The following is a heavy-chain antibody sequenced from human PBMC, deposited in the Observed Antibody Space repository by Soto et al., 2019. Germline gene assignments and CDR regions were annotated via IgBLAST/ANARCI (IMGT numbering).Heavy chain of an antibody. V-gene: IGHV4-31*03. CDR2: IFNSGSA. Sequence: PSETLSLTCSVSGTVTSSGSYYWSWIRQRPGKGLECLGYIFNSGSAYYNPSLRSRATISLDTFKNEFSLTLRSVTAADTAVYFCARGYSGYDYNFDYWGQGISVTVS. CDR3: ARGYSGYDYNFDY. J-gene: IGHJ4*02. CDR1: GTVTSSGSYY. D-gene: IGHD5-12*01.